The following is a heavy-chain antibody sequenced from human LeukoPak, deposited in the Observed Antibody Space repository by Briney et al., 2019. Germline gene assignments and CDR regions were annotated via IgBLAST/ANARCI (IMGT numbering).Heavy chain of an antibody. CDR2: ISSSSSTI. Sequence: GGSLRLSCAASGFTFSSYSMNWVRQAPGKGLEWVSYISSSSSTIYYADSVEGRFTFSRDNSKNTLYLQMNSLRPEDTAVYYCAKASGSYSFDNWGQGTLVTVSS. D-gene: IGHD1-26*01. CDR1: GFTFSSYS. J-gene: IGHJ4*02. V-gene: IGHV3-48*04. CDR3: AKASGSYSFDN.